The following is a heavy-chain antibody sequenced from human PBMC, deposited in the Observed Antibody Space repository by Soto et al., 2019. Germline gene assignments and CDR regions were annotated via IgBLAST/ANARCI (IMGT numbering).Heavy chain of an antibody. CDR3: ARENDYVWGSYRLLKSHGMDV. Sequence: PSETLSLTCTVSGGSISSYYWSWIRQPPGKGLEWIGYIYYSGSTNYNPSLKSRVTISVDTSKNQFSLKLSSVTAADTAVYYCARENDYVWGSYRLLKSHGMDVWGQGTTVTVSS. J-gene: IGHJ6*02. D-gene: IGHD3-16*02. CDR1: GGSISSYY. V-gene: IGHV4-59*01. CDR2: IYYSGST.